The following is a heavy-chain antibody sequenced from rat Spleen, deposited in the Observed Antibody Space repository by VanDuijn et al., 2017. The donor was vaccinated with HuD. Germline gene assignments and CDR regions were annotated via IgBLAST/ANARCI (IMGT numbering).Heavy chain of an antibody. CDR1: GFTFSNYY. Sequence: EVQLVESGGGLVQPGRSLKLSCAASGFTFSNYYMAWVRQAPTKGLEWVTYISTGGGSTYYRDSVKGRFTISRDNAKSSLYLQMDSLGSEDTATYYCARDRILRSTGFDYWGQGVMVTVSS. CDR2: ISTGGGST. V-gene: IGHV5-27*01. CDR3: ARDRILRSTGFDY. J-gene: IGHJ2*01. D-gene: IGHD1-6*01.